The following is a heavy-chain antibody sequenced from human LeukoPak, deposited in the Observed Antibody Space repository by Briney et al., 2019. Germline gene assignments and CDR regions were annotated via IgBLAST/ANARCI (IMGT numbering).Heavy chain of an antibody. CDR1: GYTFTSYY. Sequence: GASVKVSCKASGYTFTSYYLHWVRQAPGQGLEWMGIINPNGGSTSNAQKFQGRVTMTRDTSTSTVYMELSRLRSEDTAVYYGARVRYYDNGGYSHFDYWGQGTLVTVSS. V-gene: IGHV1-46*01. CDR3: ARVRYYDNGGYSHFDY. CDR2: INPNGGST. D-gene: IGHD3-22*01. J-gene: IGHJ4*02.